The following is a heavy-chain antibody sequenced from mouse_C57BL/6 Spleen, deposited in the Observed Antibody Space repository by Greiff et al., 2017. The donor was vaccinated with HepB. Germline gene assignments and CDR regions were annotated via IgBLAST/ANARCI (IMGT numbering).Heavy chain of an antibody. CDR1: GFTFSSYG. CDR2: ISSGGSYT. Sequence: EVQGVESGGDLVKPGGSLKLSCAASGFTFSSYGMSWVRQTPDKRLEWVATISSGGSYTYYPDSVKGRFTISRDNAKNTLYLQMSSLKSEDTAMYYCARRGRVDYWGQGTTLTVSS. D-gene: IGHD3-3*01. V-gene: IGHV5-6*01. CDR3: ARRGRVDY. J-gene: IGHJ2*01.